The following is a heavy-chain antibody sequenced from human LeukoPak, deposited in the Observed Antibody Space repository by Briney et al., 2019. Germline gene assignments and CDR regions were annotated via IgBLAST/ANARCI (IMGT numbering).Heavy chain of an antibody. V-gene: IGHV4-39*01. J-gene: IGHJ4*02. CDR3: AARRGRPLDY. D-gene: IGHD1-26*01. Sequence: PSETLSLTCTVSGGSISSSSYYWGWIRQPPGKGLEWIGSIYYSGSTYYNPSLESRVTISVDTSKNQFSLKLSSVTAADTAVYYCAARRGRPLDYWGQGTLVTVSS. CDR2: IYYSGST. CDR1: GGSISSSSYY.